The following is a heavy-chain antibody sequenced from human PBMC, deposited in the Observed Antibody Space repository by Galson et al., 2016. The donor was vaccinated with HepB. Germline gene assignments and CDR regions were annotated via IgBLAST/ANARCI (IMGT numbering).Heavy chain of an antibody. Sequence: SLRLSCAASGFTFSSYGMHWVRQAPGKGLEWVAVISYDGSNKYYADSVKGRFTISRDNSKNTVYLQMNYLRADDTALYYCGRDYPTMTDHYPYHVDVWGKGTAVTVSS. CDR3: GRDYPTMTDHYPYHVDV. V-gene: IGHV3-30*03. D-gene: IGHD4-17*01. CDR2: ISYDGSNK. J-gene: IGHJ6*04. CDR1: GFTFSSYG.